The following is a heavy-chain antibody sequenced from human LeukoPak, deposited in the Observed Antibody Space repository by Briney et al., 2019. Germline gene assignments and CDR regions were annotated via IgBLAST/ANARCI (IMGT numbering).Heavy chain of an antibody. J-gene: IGHJ6*03. CDR2: IRVYNGNR. Sequence: ASVKVSGKASDYTYTSYVINWVRQAPGQGLEWMGWIRVYNGNRNYAQNLQGRVTMTTDTSTSTAYMELRSLRSDDTAVYYCARGPGGRRGYYPWEDYYYYYYMDVWGKGTTVTVSS. D-gene: IGHD3-22*01. CDR3: ARGPGGRRGYYPWEDYYYYYYMDV. CDR1: DYTYTSYV. V-gene: IGHV1-18*01.